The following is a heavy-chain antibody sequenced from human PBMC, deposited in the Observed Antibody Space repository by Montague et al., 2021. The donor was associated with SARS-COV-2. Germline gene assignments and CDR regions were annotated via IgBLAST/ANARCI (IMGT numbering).Heavy chain of an antibody. V-gene: IGHV3-23*01. CDR3: AKDRQLVGDDAFDI. J-gene: IGHJ3*02. CDR2: ITGSGAST. D-gene: IGHD6-13*01. Sequence: SLRLSCAASGFTFSSYAMSWVRQAPGKGLEWVSGITGSGASTYYADSVKGRFTISRDKSKNTLYLQMNSLRAEDTAVYYCAKDRQLVGDDAFDIWGQGTMVTVSS. CDR1: GFTFSSYA.